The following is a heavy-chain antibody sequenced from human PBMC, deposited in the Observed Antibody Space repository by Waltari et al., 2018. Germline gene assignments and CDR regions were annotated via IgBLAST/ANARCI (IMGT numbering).Heavy chain of an antibody. CDR1: GDSITNTNYY. J-gene: IGHJ5*01. CDR2: VYFSGTT. Sequence: QSQLQESGPGLVKPSETLSLTCSVSGDSITNTNYYWAWIRQSPGTELEWIGSVYFSGTTYYSPSLKSRLTISLDTSKSHFSLRLNFVTAADTAVYFCARQTTETLIFDSW. CDR3: ARQTTETLIFDS. V-gene: IGHV4-39*01. D-gene: IGHD4-17*01.